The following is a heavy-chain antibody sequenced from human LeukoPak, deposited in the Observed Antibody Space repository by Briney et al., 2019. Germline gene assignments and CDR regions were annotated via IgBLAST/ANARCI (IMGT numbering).Heavy chain of an antibody. CDR1: GGTFSSYA. CDR2: IIPIFGTA. J-gene: IGHJ5*02. Sequence: SVKVSCKASGGTFSSYAISWVRQAPGQGLEWMGGIIPIFGTANYAQKFQGRVTITADESTSTAYMELSSLRSEDTAVYYCARDFTPDATHPNWFDPWGQGTLVTVSS. CDR3: ARDFTPDATHPNWFDP. V-gene: IGHV1-69*13.